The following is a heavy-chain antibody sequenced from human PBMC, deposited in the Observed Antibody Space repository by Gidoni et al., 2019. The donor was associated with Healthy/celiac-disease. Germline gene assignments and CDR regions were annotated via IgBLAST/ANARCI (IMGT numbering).Heavy chain of an antibody. CDR3: ARDSAGNYDFWSGYYNGDWFDP. CDR2: ISSSSSYI. D-gene: IGHD3-3*01. CDR1: GFTFSSYS. J-gene: IGHJ5*02. Sequence: EVQLVESGGGLVKPGGSLRLSCAASGFTFSSYSMHCVRQAPGKGLEWVSSISSSSSYIYYADSVKGRFTISRDNAKNSLYLQMNSLRAEDTAVYYCARDSAGNYDFWSGYYNGDWFDPWGQGTLVTVSS. V-gene: IGHV3-21*01.